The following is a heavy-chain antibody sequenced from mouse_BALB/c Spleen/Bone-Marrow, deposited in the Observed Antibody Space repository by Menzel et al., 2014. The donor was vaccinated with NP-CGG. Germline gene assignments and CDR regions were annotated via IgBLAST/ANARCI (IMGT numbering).Heavy chain of an antibody. CDR1: GFTFSSYG. V-gene: IGHV5-9-2*01. D-gene: IGHD2-4*01. CDR2: ISGGGSYT. J-gene: IGHJ3*01. Sequence: EVMLVESGGGLVKPGGSLKLSCAASGFTFSSYGMSWVRQTPEKRLEWVATISGGGSYTYYPDSVKGRFTISRDNAKKNLYLQMSSLRSEDTALYYCARLYYDYDGGAYWGQGTLVTVSA. CDR3: ARLYYDYDGGAY.